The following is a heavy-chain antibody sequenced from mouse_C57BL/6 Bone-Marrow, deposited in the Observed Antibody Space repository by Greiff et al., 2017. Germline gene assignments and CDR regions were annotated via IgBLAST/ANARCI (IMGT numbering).Heavy chain of an antibody. CDR3: ARSSYWYFDV. J-gene: IGHJ1*03. CDR2: INPGSGGT. CDR1: DSAFPNSL. D-gene: IGHD1-1*01. Sequence: VKLQQSGAELVRPGTSVKVSCKASDSAFPNSLMEGLKRRPGQGLGGIGGINPGSGGTNSNGKFKGKATLTADKSSSTAYMQLSSLTSEDSAVYFCARSSYWYFDVWGTGTTVTVSS. V-gene: IGHV1-54*01.